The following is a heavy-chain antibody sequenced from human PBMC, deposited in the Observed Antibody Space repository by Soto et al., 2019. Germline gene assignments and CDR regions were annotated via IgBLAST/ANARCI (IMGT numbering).Heavy chain of an antibody. V-gene: IGHV4-39*01. CDR1: GCSISSSSYY. CDR3: ASPSSSWEDY. D-gene: IGHD6-13*01. J-gene: IGHJ4*02. CDR2: IYYSGST. Sequence: QLQLQESGPGLVKPSETLSLTCTVSGCSISSSSYYWGWIRQPPGKGLEWIGSIYYSGSTYYNPSLKSRVTISVDTSKNQFSLKLSAVTAADTAVYYCASPSSSWEDYWGQGTLVTVSS.